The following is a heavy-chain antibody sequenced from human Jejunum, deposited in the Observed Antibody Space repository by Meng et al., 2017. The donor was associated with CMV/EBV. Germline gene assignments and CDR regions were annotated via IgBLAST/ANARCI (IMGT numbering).Heavy chain of an antibody. D-gene: IGHD2-2*01. J-gene: IGHJ5*02. CDR2: IFSSGTT. Sequence: IRAYYWSWVRQPPGKGLEWIGYIFSSGTTDYHPSLKSRVTMSVDMSKNQFSLTLTSVTAADTAVYYCARGDHCGTTACYPHWFDPWGQGTRVTVSS. CDR3: ARGDHCGTTACYPHWFDP. V-gene: IGHV4-59*12. CDR1: IRAYY.